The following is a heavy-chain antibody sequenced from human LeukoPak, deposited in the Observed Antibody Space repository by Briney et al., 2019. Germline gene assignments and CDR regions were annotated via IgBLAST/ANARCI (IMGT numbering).Heavy chain of an antibody. D-gene: IGHD2-2*01. CDR1: GFTFSSYW. CDR2: IKQDESEK. J-gene: IGHJ4*02. Sequence: GGSLRLSCAASGFTFSSYWMIWVRQAPGKGLGWVANIKQDESEKYYVDSVKGRFTISRDNAKNSLYLQMNNLRAEDTAVYYCARALDSSSSRYQAFEYWGQATLVTVSS. V-gene: IGHV3-7*01. CDR3: ARALDSSSSRYQAFEY.